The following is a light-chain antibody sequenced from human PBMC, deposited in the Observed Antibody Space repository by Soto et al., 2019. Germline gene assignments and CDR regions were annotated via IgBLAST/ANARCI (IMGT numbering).Light chain of an antibody. Sequence: EIVLTQSPGTLSLSPGERATLSCRASQSVSNNYLAWYQQKPGQAPRLLIFGASIRATGLPDRFSGGGSGTDFTLTISRLEPEDFAVYYCQQYGSSPGTFGQGTKVDIK. CDR1: QSVSNNY. V-gene: IGKV3-20*01. CDR2: GAS. J-gene: IGKJ1*01. CDR3: QQYGSSPGT.